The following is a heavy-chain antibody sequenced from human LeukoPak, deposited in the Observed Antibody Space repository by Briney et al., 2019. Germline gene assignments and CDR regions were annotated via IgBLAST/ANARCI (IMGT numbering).Heavy chain of an antibody. CDR1: GGSFSGYY. CDR2: INHSGST. Sequence: SETLSLTCAVYGGSFSGYYWSWIRQPPGKGLEWIGEINHSGSTNYNPSLKSRVTISVDTSKNQFSLKLSSVTAADTAVYYCARWASRGNYGDYYYFDYWGQGTLDTVSS. J-gene: IGHJ4*02. CDR3: ARWASRGNYGDYYYFDY. V-gene: IGHV4-34*01. D-gene: IGHD4-17*01.